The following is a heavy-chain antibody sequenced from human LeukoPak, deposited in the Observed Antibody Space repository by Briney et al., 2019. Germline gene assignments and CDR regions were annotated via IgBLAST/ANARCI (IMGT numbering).Heavy chain of an antibody. Sequence: KPSETLSLTCTVSGGSISSYYWSWMRQPAGKGLEWIGRIYTSGSTNYNPSLKSRVTMSVAKSKHQFSLKLSSVTAEDTAVYYCAREPSPTVVVPSIGYYYCYYMDVWGKGTTVTVSS. CDR1: GGSISSYY. V-gene: IGHV4-4*07. J-gene: IGHJ6*03. D-gene: IGHD2-2*01. CDR2: IYTSGST. CDR3: AREPSPTVVVPSIGYYYCYYMDV.